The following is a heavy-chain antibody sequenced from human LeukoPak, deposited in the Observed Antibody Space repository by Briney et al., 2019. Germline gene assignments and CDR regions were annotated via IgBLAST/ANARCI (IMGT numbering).Heavy chain of an antibody. D-gene: IGHD3-22*01. J-gene: IGHJ3*02. CDR1: GFTVSNNY. CDR2: IYGGGST. Sequence: GGSLRLSCAASGFTVSNNYMSWVRQAPGKGLEGVSVIYGGGSTYYADSVKGRFTISRDNSKNTLYLQMNSLRAEDTAVYYCARDSRQDYYDSSGYLWFAFDIWGQGTTVTVSS. V-gene: IGHV3-53*01. CDR3: ARDSRQDYYDSSGYLWFAFDI.